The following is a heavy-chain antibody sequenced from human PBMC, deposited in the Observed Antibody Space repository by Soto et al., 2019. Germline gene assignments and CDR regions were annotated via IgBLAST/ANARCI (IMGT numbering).Heavy chain of an antibody. CDR2: INDSGNT. Sequence: SKTLSLTCAVSGGSFRGYFWSWIRQSPAKGLEWIGEINDSGNTYYNPSFKSRLTISVDTSTSQISLRLTSVTAADSAVYYCQGGDFWGQGTRVTGSS. V-gene: IGHV4-34*01. CDR1: GGSFRGYF. D-gene: IGHD3-16*01. CDR3: QGGDF. J-gene: IGHJ4*02.